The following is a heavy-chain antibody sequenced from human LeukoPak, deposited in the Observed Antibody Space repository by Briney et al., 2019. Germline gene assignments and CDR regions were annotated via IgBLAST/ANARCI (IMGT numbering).Heavy chain of an antibody. J-gene: IGHJ4*02. CDR3: AKGQQWELPTHFDD. CDR1: GFTFDDYA. Sequence: GRSLRLSCAASGFTFDDYAMHWVRQAPGRGLEWVSGISWNSGKIGYADSVKGRFTISRDNAKNSLYLQMSSLRAEDMALYYCAKGQQWELPTHFDDWGQGTLVTVSS. V-gene: IGHV3-9*03. CDR2: ISWNSGKI. D-gene: IGHD1-26*01.